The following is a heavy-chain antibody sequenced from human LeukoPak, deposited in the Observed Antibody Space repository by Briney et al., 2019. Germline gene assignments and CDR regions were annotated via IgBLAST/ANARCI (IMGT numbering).Heavy chain of an antibody. J-gene: IGHJ6*02. V-gene: IGHV4-59*01. Sequence: SESLSLTCTVSGGSISTYYWSWIRQPPGKGLEWIGYVYYSGSTNYNPSLMSRVTISVDTSKKQFSLKLRSVTAADTAVYYCARHAVVRYYYYGMDVWGQGTTVTVSS. CDR3: ARHAVVRYYYYGMDV. CDR2: VYYSGST. D-gene: IGHD4-23*01. CDR1: GGSISTYY.